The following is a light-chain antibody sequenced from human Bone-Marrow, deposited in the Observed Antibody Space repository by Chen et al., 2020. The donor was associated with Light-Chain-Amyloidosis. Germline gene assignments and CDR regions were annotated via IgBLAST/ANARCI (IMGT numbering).Light chain of an antibody. V-gene: IGLV3-21*02. CDR1: NIGTTS. J-gene: IGLJ3*02. CDR3: QVWDRSSDRPM. CDR2: DVT. Sequence: SYVLTQPSSVSVAPGQTATIACGGDNIGTTSVHWYQQTPGQAPLLVVYDVTDRPSGIPERLVGSNSGITASLTISRVEAGDEADYFCQVWDRSSDRPMFGGGTKLTVL.